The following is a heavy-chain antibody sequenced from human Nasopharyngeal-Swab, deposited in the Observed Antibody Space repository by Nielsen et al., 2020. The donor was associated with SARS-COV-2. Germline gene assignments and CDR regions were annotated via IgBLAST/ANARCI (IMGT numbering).Heavy chain of an antibody. CDR2: INHSGST. V-gene: IGHV4-34*01. D-gene: IGHD6-19*01. CDR1: GGSFSGYY. CDR3: ARPVAGTGVSAFDI. J-gene: IGHJ3*02. Sequence: SETLSLTCAVYGGSFSGYYWSWILQPPGKGLEWIGEINHSGSTNYNPSLKSRVTISVDTSKNQFSLKLSSVTAADTAVYYCARPVAGTGVSAFDIWGQGTMVTVSS.